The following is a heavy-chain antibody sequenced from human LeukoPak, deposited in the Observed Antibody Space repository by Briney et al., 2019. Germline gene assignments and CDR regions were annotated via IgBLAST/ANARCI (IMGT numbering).Heavy chain of an antibody. CDR2: ISAYNGNT. V-gene: IGHV1-18*01. CDR1: GYTFTSYG. CDR3: ARDPFYGGNTPPRHRVDY. Sequence: ASVKVSCKASGYTFTSYGISWVRQAPGQGLEWMGWISAYNGNTNYAQKLQGRVTMTTDTSTSTAYMELRSLRSDDTAVYYCARDPFYGGNTPPRHRVDYWGQGTLVTVSS. J-gene: IGHJ4*02. D-gene: IGHD4-23*01.